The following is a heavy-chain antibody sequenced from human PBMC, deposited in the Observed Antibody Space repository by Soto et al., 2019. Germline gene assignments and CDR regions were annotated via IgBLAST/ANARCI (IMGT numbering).Heavy chain of an antibody. Sequence: QVQLVQSGAEVKKPGASVKVSCKASGYTFTSYGISWVRQAPGQGLEWMGWISAYNGNTNYAQKPQGRVTMTTDTSTSTAYMELRSLRSDDTAVYYCARKQFTYCGGDCYAPSFDYWGQGTLVTVSS. CDR2: ISAYNGNT. CDR3: ARKQFTYCGGDCYAPSFDY. CDR1: GYTFTSYG. V-gene: IGHV1-18*04. D-gene: IGHD2-21*02. J-gene: IGHJ4*02.